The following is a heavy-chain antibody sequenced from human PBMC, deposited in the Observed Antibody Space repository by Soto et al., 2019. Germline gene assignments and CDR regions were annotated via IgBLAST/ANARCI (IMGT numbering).Heavy chain of an antibody. J-gene: IGHJ3*01. V-gene: IGHV3-33*03. CDR3: GKDPNGDYVGGFEF. CDR1: GFTFSSYG. CDR2: IWYDGDNK. Sequence: GGSLRLSCAASGFTFSSYGMHWVRQAPGKGLEWVAVIWYDGDNKYYADSVKGRFTVSRDFSKNTLSLQMDSLGAEDTAVYFCGKDPNGDYVGGFEFWGPGTMVTVSS. D-gene: IGHD4-17*01.